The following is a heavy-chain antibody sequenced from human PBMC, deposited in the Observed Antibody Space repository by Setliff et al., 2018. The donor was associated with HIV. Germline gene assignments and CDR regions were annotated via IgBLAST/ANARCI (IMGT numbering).Heavy chain of an antibody. D-gene: IGHD3-3*01. Sequence: PSETLSLTCAVYGGSFSGYSWTWIRQSPGKGLEWIGEMNHSEHYYNPTLKSRVTISMDTSKNQFSLELSSVTAADTALYYCARTITTFGVIGRGGRMDVWGKGT. CDR1: GGSFSGYS. CDR2: MNHSEH. V-gene: IGHV4-34*01. J-gene: IGHJ6*03. CDR3: ARTITTFGVIGRGGRMDV.